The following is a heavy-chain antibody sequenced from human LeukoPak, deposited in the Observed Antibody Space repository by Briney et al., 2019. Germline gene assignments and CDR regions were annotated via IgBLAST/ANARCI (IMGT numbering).Heavy chain of an antibody. CDR3: ARDRARFDP. J-gene: IGHJ5*02. CDR2: IYYSGST. V-gene: IGHV4-59*01. Sequence: SETLSLTCIVSGGSISSYYWSWIRQPPGKGLEWIGYIYYSGSTNYNPSLKSRVTISVDTSKNQFSLKLSSVTAADTAVYYCARDRARFDPWGQGTLVTVSS. CDR1: GGSISSYY.